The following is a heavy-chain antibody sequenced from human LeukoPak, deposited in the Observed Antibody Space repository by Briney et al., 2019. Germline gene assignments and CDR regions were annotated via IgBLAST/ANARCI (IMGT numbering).Heavy chain of an antibody. D-gene: IGHD3-16*01. Sequence: SETLSLTCTVSGGSISSGDYYWSWIRQPPGKGLEWIGYIYYSGSTNYKASLKSRVTISIDTSKNQFSLKMRSVTAADTAVYYCARGGGPPSYLDFWGQGTLVTVSS. V-gene: IGHV4-61*08. CDR2: IYYSGST. J-gene: IGHJ4*02. CDR3: ARGGGPPSYLDF. CDR1: GGSISSGDYY.